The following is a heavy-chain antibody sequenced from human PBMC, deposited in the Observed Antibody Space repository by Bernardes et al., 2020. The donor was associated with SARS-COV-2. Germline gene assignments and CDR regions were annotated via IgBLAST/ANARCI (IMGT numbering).Heavy chain of an antibody. CDR2: IWYDGSNK. V-gene: IGHV3-33*01. Sequence: GGSLRLSCAASGFTFSSYGMHWVRQAPGKGLEWVAVIWYDGSNKYYADSVKGRFTISRDNSKNTLYLQMNSLRAEDTAVYYCARDRGWGAVAEGFDYWGQGTLVTVSS. CDR1: GFTFSSYG. J-gene: IGHJ4*02. D-gene: IGHD6-19*01. CDR3: ARDRGWGAVAEGFDY.